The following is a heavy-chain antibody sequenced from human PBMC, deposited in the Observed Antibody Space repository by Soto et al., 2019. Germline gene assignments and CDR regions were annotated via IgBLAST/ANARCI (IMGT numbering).Heavy chain of an antibody. CDR1: GYTFTSYG. J-gene: IGHJ6*03. CDR2: ISAYNGNT. CDR3: ARVNHQEYSYGYSYYYYYMDV. V-gene: IGHV1-18*01. Sequence: QVQLVQSGAEVKKPGASVKVSCKASGYTFTSYGISWVRQAPGQGLEWMGWISAYNGNTNYAQKLQGRVTMTTDTSTSTAYMELRSLRSDDTAVYYCARVNHQEYSYGYSYYYYYMDVWGKGTTVTVSS. D-gene: IGHD5-18*01.